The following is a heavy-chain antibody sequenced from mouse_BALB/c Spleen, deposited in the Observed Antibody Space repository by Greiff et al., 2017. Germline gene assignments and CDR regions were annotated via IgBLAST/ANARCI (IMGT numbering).Heavy chain of an antibody. J-gene: IGHJ3*01. CDR1: GFTFSSYG. Sequence: EVHLVESGGDLVKPGGSLKLSCAASGFTFSSYGMSWVRQTPDKRLEWVATISSGGSYTYYPDSVKGRFTISRDNAKNTLYLQMSSLKSEDTAMYYCARLGDYDVGFAYWGQGTLVTVSA. CDR3: ARLGDYDVGFAY. D-gene: IGHD2-4*01. CDR2: ISSGGSYT. V-gene: IGHV5-6*01.